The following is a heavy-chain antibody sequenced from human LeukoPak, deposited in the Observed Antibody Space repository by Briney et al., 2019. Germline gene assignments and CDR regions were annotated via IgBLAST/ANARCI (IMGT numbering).Heavy chain of an antibody. V-gene: IGHV3-33*01. CDR2: RWYDGSNK. Sequence: GRSLRLSCAASGFTFSSYGMHWVRQAPGKGLEWVAVRWYDGSNKYYADSVKGRFTISRDNSKNTLYLQMNRLRAEDTAVYCCSRDGYCSSTSCAPGDYWGQGTLVTVSS. D-gene: IGHD2-2*03. J-gene: IGHJ4*02. CDR3: SRDGYCSSTSCAPGDY. CDR1: GFTFSSYG.